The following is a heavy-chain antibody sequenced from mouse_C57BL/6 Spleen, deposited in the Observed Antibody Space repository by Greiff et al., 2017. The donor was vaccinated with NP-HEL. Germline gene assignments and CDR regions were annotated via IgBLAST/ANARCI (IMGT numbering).Heavy chain of an antibody. CDR1: GFSFNTYA. CDR3: VRHPAGAMDY. J-gene: IGHJ4*01. V-gene: IGHV10-1*01. Sequence: EVQLVESGGGLVQPKGSLKLSCAASGFSFNTYAMNWVRQAPGKGLEWVARIRSKSNNYATYYADSVKDRFTISRDDSESMLYLHMNNLKTEDTAMYYCVRHPAGAMDYWGQGTSVTVSS. D-gene: IGHD3-1*01. CDR2: IRSKSNNYAT.